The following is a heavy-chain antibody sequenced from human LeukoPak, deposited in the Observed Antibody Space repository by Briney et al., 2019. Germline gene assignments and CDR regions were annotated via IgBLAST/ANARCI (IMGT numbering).Heavy chain of an antibody. Sequence: GESLKISCKGSGYSFTSYWIGWVRQMPGKGLEWMGIIYPGDSDTRYSPSFQGQVTISADKSISTAYLQWSSLKASDTAMYYCARRSGPGYSSSYYYYYYMDVWGKGTTVTVSS. D-gene: IGHD6-13*01. CDR2: IYPGDSDT. CDR3: ARRSGPGYSSSYYYYYYMDV. J-gene: IGHJ6*03. CDR1: GYSFTSYW. V-gene: IGHV5-51*01.